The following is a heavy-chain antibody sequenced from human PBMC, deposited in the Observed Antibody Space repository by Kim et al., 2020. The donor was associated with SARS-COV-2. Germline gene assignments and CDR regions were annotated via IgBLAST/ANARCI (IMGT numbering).Heavy chain of an antibody. CDR2: IYYSGST. D-gene: IGHD6-13*01. V-gene: IGHV4-31*03. CDR1: GGSISSGGYY. J-gene: IGHJ4*02. Sequence: SETLSLTCTVSGGSISSGGYYWSWIRQHPGKGLEWIGYIYYSGSTYYNPSLKSRVTISVDTSKNQFSLKLSSVTAADTAVYYCASRYSSSWYGAEVGYFDYCGQGTLVSVSS. CDR3: ASRYSSSWYGAEVGYFDY.